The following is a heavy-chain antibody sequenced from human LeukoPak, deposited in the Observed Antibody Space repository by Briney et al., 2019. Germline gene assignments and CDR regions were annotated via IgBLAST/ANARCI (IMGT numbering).Heavy chain of an antibody. CDR3: ARGGGSSGWYGVDY. D-gene: IGHD6-19*01. J-gene: IGHJ4*02. CDR1: GFTFSSYW. CDR2: INGDGSST. Sequence: PGGSLRLSCTASGFTFSSYWMHWVRQAPGKGLLWVSRINGDGSSTNYADSVKDRFTISRDNAKNTVYLQMNSLRVEDTAVYYCARGGGSSGWYGVDYWGQGTLVTVSS. V-gene: IGHV3-74*01.